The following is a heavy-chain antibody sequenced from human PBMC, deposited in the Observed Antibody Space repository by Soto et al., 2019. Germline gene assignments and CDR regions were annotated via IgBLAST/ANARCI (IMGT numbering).Heavy chain of an antibody. J-gene: IGHJ5*02. D-gene: IGHD1-26*01. V-gene: IGHV1-2*04. CDR1: GYTFTGYH. CDR3: ARWVGASNWFDP. CDR2: INTNTGDR. Sequence: QVQLVQSGAEVKEPGASVKVSCKTSGYTFTGYHIHWVRQAPGQGLEWMGWINTNTGDRNYAQKFQGWVTITRDTSINTAYVQLSRLTSDDTAVYYCARWVGASNWFDPWGQGTLVTVSS.